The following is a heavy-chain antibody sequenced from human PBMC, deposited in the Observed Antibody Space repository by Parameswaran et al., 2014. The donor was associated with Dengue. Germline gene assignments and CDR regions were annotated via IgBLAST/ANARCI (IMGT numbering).Heavy chain of an antibody. CDR1: GYTFTSKW. J-gene: IGHJ6*02. CDR3: ARLDYYYYYGMDL. Sequence: PGASVKVSCKVSGYTFTSKWIAWVRQMPGKGLEWMGIIYPGDSNVKYSPSFRGQVTISADNSIHTAYLQWSSLRASDTAMYFCARLDYYYYYGMDLWGQGTSVTVSS. V-gene: IGHV5-51*01. CDR2: IYPGDSNV.